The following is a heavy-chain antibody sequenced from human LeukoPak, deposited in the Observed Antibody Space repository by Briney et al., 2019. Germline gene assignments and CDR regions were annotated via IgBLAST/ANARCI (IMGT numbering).Heavy chain of an antibody. V-gene: IGHV1-2*02. CDR3: ARVEAYYYDSSGYQYNWFDP. CDR2: INPNSGGT. CDR1: GYTFTGYY. J-gene: IGHJ5*02. D-gene: IGHD3-22*01. Sequence: ASVKVSCKSSGYTFTGYYMHWVRQAPGQGLEWMGWINPNSGGTNYAQKFQGRVTMTRDTSISTAYMELSRLRSDDTAVYYCARVEAYYYDSSGYQYNWFDPWGQGTLVTVSS.